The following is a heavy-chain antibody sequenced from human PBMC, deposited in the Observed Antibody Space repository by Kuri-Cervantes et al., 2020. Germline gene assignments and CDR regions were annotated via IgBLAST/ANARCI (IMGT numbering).Heavy chain of an antibody. D-gene: IGHD1-26*01. CDR2: IKQDGSEK. J-gene: IGHJ4*02. Sequence: GGSLRLSCAASGFSFSSYGMSWVRQAPGKGLEWVANIKQDGSEKYYVDSVKGRFTISRDNAKNSLYLQMNSLRAEDTAVYYCASTKWELLNTPPLDYWGQGTLVTVSS. V-gene: IGHV3-7*01. CDR1: GFSFSSYG. CDR3: ASTKWELLNTPPLDY.